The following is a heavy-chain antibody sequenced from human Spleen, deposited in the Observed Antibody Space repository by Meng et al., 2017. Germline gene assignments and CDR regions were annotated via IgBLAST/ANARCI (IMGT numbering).Heavy chain of an antibody. D-gene: IGHD4-11*01. CDR3: ARGPRITVAGGWFDP. CDR1: GGSISGYY. V-gene: IGHV4-34*01. Sequence: QVHVQQWGAGLLKPSETLSLTCAVYGGSISGYYWTWIRQPPGKGLEWIGEINHSGSTTYNPSFKSRVTISVDTSKNQFSLKLNSVTAADTAVYYCARGPRITVAGGWFDPWGQGTLVTVSS. J-gene: IGHJ5*02. CDR2: INHSGST.